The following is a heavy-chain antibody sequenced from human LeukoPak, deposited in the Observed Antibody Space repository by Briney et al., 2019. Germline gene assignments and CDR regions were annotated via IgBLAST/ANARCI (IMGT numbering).Heavy chain of an antibody. J-gene: IGHJ6*03. Sequence: PGGTLRLSWAASGFTFSSYGMSWVRQAAGKGLEWVSAISGSGGNTYYANSVKGRFTISRDNSKNTLYLQMNSLRGEDTAVYYCARVRRETKRSLGKTTEYSYYYHMDVWGKGTTVTVSS. D-gene: IGHD1/OR15-1a*01. CDR1: GFTFSSYG. CDR3: ARVRRETKRSLGKTTEYSYYYHMDV. V-gene: IGHV3-23*01. CDR2: ISGSGGNT.